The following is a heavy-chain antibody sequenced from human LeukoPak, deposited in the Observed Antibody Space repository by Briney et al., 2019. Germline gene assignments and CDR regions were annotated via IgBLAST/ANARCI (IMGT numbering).Heavy chain of an antibody. CDR3: AKDSYDRSGYYYYYFAY. D-gene: IGHD3-22*01. V-gene: IGHV3-74*01. Sequence: HPGGSLRLSCVASGFTFSIHWMHWLRQVPGKGLVWVSRLNSDGSSTSYADSVRGRFTISRDNAKNTLSLQMHSLRAGDTAVYYCAKDSYDRSGYYYYYFAYWGQGTQVTVSS. J-gene: IGHJ4*02. CDR1: GFTFSIHW. CDR2: LNSDGSST.